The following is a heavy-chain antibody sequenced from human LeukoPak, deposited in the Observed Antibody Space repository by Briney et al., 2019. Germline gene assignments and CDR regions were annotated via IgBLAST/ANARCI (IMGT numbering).Heavy chain of an antibody. V-gene: IGHV3-33*01. Sequence: GGSLRLSCAASGFTLSRHGMLWVRQAPGKGLEWVAVIWYDGRNKYYADSVKGRFTISRDDFKSTLYLQMDSLRAEDTAVYYCARDIARARMDVWGQGTTVTVSS. CDR2: IWYDGRNK. D-gene: IGHD2-21*01. J-gene: IGHJ6*02. CDR1: GFTLSRHG. CDR3: ARDIARARMDV.